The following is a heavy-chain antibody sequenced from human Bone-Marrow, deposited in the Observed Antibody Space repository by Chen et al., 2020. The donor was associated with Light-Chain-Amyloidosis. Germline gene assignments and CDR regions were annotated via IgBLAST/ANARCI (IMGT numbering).Heavy chain of an antibody. CDR3: ARTLRYGHQVYFDY. CDR1: GFPFSSHA. Sequence: VQLVASGGGVVQPGTSLRLSCVGSGFPFSSHAMHWVRQAPGRGLEWVAVISFDGRADSVQGRFTVSRDNSKSTLYLQMDSLRPDDTAVYYCARTLRYGHQVYFDYWGQGTLVTVSS. D-gene: IGHD3-9*01. CDR2: ISFDGR. J-gene: IGHJ4*02. V-gene: IGHV3-30*04.